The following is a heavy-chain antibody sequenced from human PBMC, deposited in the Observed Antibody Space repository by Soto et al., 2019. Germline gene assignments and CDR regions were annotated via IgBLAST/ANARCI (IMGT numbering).Heavy chain of an antibody. CDR1: GFIFSNFV. CDR3: AKRRGEGFFDY. D-gene: IGHD3-16*01. Sequence: EVQLLESGGGWVQPGGSLRLSCAASGFIFSNFVMSWVRQAPGKGLEWVSAIGGRDFTTYYADSVKGRFTISRDNSKNTLYLRMNSLGVDDTAVYYCAKRRGEGFFDYWGQGTLVTVSS. CDR2: IGGRDFTT. V-gene: IGHV3-23*01. J-gene: IGHJ4*02.